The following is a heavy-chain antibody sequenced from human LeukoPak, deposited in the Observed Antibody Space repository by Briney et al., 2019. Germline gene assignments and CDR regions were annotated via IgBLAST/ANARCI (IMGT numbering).Heavy chain of an antibody. CDR1: GFTLSSYW. J-gene: IGHJ5*02. Sequence: GGSLRLSCAASGFTLSSYWMSWVRQAPGKGLEWVANIKQDGSEKYYVDSVKGRFTISRDNAKNSLYLQMNSLRAEDTAVYYCARGGARTLFDPWGQGTLVTVSS. V-gene: IGHV3-7*01. CDR2: IKQDGSEK. CDR3: ARGGARTLFDP. D-gene: IGHD1/OR15-1a*01.